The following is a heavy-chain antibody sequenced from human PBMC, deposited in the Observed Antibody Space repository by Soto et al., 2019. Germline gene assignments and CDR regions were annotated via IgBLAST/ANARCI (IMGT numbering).Heavy chain of an antibody. J-gene: IGHJ3*02. CDR2: ISSSSAYT. V-gene: IGHV3-11*06. D-gene: IGHD1-26*01. CDR3: ARPDVGAFDI. Sequence: QVQLVESGGGLVKPGGSLRLSCAASGFTFSEYYMSWIRQAPGKGLEWISYISSSSAYTNYADSVKGRFTISRDSAKNLLFLQMNSLRVEDTAVYYCARPDVGAFDIWGQGTMVTVSS. CDR1: GFTFSEYY.